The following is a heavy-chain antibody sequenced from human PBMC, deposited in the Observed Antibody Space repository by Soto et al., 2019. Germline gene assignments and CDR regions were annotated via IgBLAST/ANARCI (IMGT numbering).Heavy chain of an antibody. Sequence: QVQLVQSGGGVVQPGRSLRLPCEASGFTFSSYSMNWVRQTPGKGLEWVAVVSYDGNRKYYADSVKGRFTISRDNAKNTLYRQRDNLRIEDTVVYYCARGLVVTARGWFDLWGKGTLVTVPP. V-gene: IGHV3-30-3*01. CDR1: GFTFSSYS. CDR2: VSYDGNRK. D-gene: IGHD2-15*01. J-gene: IGHJ5*02. CDR3: ARGLVVTARGWFDL.